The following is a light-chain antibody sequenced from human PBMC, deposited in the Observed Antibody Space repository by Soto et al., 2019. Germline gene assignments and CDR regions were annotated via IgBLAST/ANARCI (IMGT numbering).Light chain of an antibody. CDR1: QSISSQ. J-gene: IGKJ4*01. CDR3: QQRSNWPLT. Sequence: EIVLTQSPATLSLSPGERATLSCRASQSISSQLAWYQQKPGQAPRLLIHDASNRATGIPARFSGSGSSTDFTLTISSLEPEDSAVYFCQQRSNWPLTFCGGTKVEIK. V-gene: IGKV3-11*01. CDR2: DAS.